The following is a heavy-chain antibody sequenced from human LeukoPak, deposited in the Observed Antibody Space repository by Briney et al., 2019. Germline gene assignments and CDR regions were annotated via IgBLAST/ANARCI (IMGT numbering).Heavy chain of an antibody. CDR1: GFTFSSYE. CDR2: ISSGGSTI. CDR3: ARITVVITYFDY. D-gene: IGHD3-22*01. V-gene: IGHV3-48*03. J-gene: IGHJ4*02. Sequence: PGGSLRLSCAASGFTFSSYEMTWVRQAPGKGLEWISYISSGGSTIYYADSVKGRFTISRDNAKNSLYLQMNSLRAEDTAVYYCARITVVITYFDYWGQGTLSPSPQ.